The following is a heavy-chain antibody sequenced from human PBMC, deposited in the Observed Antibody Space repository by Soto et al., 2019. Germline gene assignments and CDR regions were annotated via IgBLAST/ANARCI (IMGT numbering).Heavy chain of an antibody. CDR1: EYTFTSYD. CDR3: AREPATAKPEGVDF. CDR2: INPNSVGT. D-gene: IGHD1-1*01. V-gene: IGHV1-2*02. Sequence: ASVLFLCQAYEYTFTSYDMHWVREAPGQGLEWMGWINPNSVGTKYAPKFQGGVTMTRDTSITTAYMELSRLRSGDTAVYYCAREPATAKPEGVDFWGQGTLVTVSS. J-gene: IGHJ4*02.